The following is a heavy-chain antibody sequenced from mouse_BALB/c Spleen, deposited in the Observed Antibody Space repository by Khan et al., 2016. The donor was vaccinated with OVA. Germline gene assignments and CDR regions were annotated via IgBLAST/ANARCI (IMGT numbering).Heavy chain of an antibody. V-gene: IGHV1-4*01. D-gene: IGHD1-1*01. Sequence: QVQLKQSGAELARPGASVKMSCKASGYIFTSYMMHWVKQRPGQGLEWIGDINPSSDYNNYNQKFKGKATLTADKSSSTAYMQLSSLTSEASAVXCCASGGYGSFGYWGQVTLVTVSA. CDR3: ASGGYGSFGY. J-gene: IGHJ3*01. CDR2: INPSSDYN. CDR1: GYIFTSYM.